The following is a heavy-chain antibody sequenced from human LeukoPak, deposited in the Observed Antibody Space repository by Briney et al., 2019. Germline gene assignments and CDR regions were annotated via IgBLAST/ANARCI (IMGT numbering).Heavy chain of an antibody. Sequence: GGSLRLSCTASKFTFSNYGMQWVRQAPGKGLEWVAVISFDGRTKYYADSVKGRFTLSRDNSRNTLDLQMNSLGPEDTAVYYCAKEYDSGGYGAYFDYWGRGTLVTVSS. CDR3: AKEYDSGGYGAYFDY. CDR2: ISFDGRTK. V-gene: IGHV3-30*18. CDR1: KFTFSNYG. D-gene: IGHD3-10*01. J-gene: IGHJ4*02.